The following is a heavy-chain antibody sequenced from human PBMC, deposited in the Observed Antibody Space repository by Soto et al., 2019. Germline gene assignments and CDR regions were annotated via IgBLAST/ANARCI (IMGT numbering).Heavy chain of an antibody. D-gene: IGHD3-10*01. V-gene: IGHV3-23*01. CDR1: GFTFSSYA. J-gene: IGHJ2*01. Sequence: EVQLLESGEGLVQPGGSLRLSCAASGFTFSSYAMSWVRQAPGKGLEWVSAISGGDDNTYYANSVKGRFTISRDKSKNTLYLQMNSLRADDTAVYYCAKDRLLWFGELGYFDLWGRGTLVTVSS. CDR2: ISGGDDNT. CDR3: AKDRLLWFGELGYFDL.